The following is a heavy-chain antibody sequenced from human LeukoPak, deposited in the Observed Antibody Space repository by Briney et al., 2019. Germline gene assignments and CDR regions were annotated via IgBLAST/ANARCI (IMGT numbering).Heavy chain of an antibody. CDR1: GFTFSSYW. CDR2: IKQDGSEK. Sequence: PGGSLRLSCAASGFTFSSYWMSWVRQAPGKELEWVANIKQDGSEKYYVDSVKGRFTISRDSAKNSLYLQMNSLRAEDTAVYYCAKGWEFRVVIPAAVSWGQGTLVTVSS. V-gene: IGHV3-7*01. J-gene: IGHJ5*02. D-gene: IGHD3-3*01. CDR3: AKGWEFRVVIPAAVS.